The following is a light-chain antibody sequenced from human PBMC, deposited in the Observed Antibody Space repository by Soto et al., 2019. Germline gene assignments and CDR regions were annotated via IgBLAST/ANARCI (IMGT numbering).Light chain of an antibody. CDR1: QNIRSW. CDR2: KAS. J-gene: IGKJ4*01. Sequence: DIQMTQSPSTLSASVGDRGTITCRASQNIRSWLAWYQQKPGRAPKLLIYKASSLESGVPSRFSGSGSGTEITLTISSLQPDDFATYYCQQYNSYSGLPFGGGTKVEIK. V-gene: IGKV1-5*03. CDR3: QQYNSYSGLP.